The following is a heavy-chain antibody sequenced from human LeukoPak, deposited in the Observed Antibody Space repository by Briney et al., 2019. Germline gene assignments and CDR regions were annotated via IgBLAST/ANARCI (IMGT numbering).Heavy chain of an antibody. D-gene: IGHD3-22*01. V-gene: IGHV4-4*09. CDR3: ARTYYYDSSGYDY. CDR1: GGSISSYY. Sequence: SETLSLTCTVSGGSISSYYWTWIRQPPGKGLEWIGYIYTSGSTNYSPSLKSRVTISVDTSKNQFSLKLSSVTAADTAVYYCARTYYYDSSGYDYWGQGTLVTVSS. J-gene: IGHJ4*02. CDR2: IYTSGST.